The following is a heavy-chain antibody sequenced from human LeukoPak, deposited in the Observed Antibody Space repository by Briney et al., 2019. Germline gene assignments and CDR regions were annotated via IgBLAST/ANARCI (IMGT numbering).Heavy chain of an antibody. J-gene: IGHJ4*02. CDR1: GGSISSYY. D-gene: IGHD3-10*01. CDR3: TGNYYGSGSYADFDY. V-gene: IGHV4-59*01. Sequence: SETLSLTCTVSGGSISSYYWSWIRQPPGKGLEWIGYIYYSGSTNYKSSLKSRVTISVDTSKNQFSLKLSSVTAADTAVYYCTGNYYGSGSYADFDYWGQGTLVTVSS. CDR2: IYYSGST.